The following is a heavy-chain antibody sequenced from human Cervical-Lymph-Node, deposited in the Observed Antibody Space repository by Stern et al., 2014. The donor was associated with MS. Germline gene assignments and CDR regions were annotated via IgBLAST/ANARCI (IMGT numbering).Heavy chain of an antibody. V-gene: IGHV1-18*01. Sequence: VQLVQSGSEVKTPGASVKVSCKASGYSFSTYGISWVRQAPGQGLEWLGWVSTYNGDTHYAQKFQGRVTLAPDPSAPTVYFELRSLRFDDTAMYYCAAAYCSIDNCPARHDDWFDPWGQGTLVTVTS. CDR2: VSTYNGDT. CDR3: AAAYCSIDNCPARHDDWFDP. J-gene: IGHJ5*02. D-gene: IGHD2-2*01. CDR1: GYSFSTYG.